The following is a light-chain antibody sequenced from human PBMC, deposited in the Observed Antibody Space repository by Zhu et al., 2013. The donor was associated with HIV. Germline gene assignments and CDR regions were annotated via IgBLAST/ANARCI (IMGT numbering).Light chain of an antibody. CDR3: QQYARSPQT. CDR1: ETVARNY. J-gene: IGKJ1*01. V-gene: IGKV3-20*01. CDR2: AAS. Sequence: EIVLTQSPGTLSLSPGDSATLSCRASETVARNYLAWYQQKPGQTPRLLISAASRRATAIPDRFIGSGSGTDFTLTINRLEAEDCAVYYCQQYARSPQTFGPGPKVEIK.